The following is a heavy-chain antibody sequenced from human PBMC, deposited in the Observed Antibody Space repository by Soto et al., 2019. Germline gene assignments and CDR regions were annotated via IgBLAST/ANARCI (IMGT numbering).Heavy chain of an antibody. J-gene: IGHJ4*02. Sequence: SETLSLTCAVSGGSISSGGYSWSWIRQPPGKGLEWIGYIYHSGSTYYNPSLKSRVTISVDKSKNHFSLKLSSVTAADTAVYYCARDLGGGYYYDSSGTDYWGQGTLVTVSS. D-gene: IGHD3-22*01. CDR2: IYHSGST. CDR3: ARDLGGGYYYDSSGTDY. V-gene: IGHV4-30-2*01. CDR1: GGSISSGGYS.